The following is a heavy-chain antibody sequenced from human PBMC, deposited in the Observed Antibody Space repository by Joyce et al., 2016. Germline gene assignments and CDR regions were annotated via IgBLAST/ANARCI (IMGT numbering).Heavy chain of an antibody. J-gene: IGHJ4*02. CDR1: GFSFSGYY. CDR2: INPDRGDT. D-gene: IGHD4-23*01. V-gene: IGHV1-2*02. CDR3: AREYGGTFYFDY. Sequence: QVQLVQSGAEVKNPGASVKVSCKASGFSFSGYYIHWVRQAPGQGLEWMGGINPDRGDTIYAQKLQGRVTMTRDTSISTVYLELGKLTSDDTALYYCAREYGGTFYFDYWGQVTLVTVSS.